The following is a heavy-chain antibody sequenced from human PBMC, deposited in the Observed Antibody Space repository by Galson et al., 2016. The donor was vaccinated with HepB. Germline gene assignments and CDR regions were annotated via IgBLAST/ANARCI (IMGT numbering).Heavy chain of an antibody. D-gene: IGHD5-18*01. CDR1: GASFSSPTW. J-gene: IGHJ4*02. CDR2: ISHSWTT. Sequence: SETLSLTCTVSGASFSSPTWWTWVRQPPGKGLEWIGEISHSWTTNYNPSLKSRVTISLDKSRNQFSLKLTSVTVADTAVYYCAREGWSDTHGYDYWGQGTLVTVSS. CDR3: AREGWSDTHGYDY. V-gene: IGHV4-4*02.